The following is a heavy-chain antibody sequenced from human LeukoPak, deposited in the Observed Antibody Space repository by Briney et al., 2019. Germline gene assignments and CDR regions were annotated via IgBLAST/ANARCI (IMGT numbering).Heavy chain of an antibody. CDR1: GYTFTSYY. V-gene: IGHV1-18*04. D-gene: IGHD2-2*01. CDR3: ATISSTSSYAFDI. Sequence: ASVKVSCKASGYTFTSYYMHWVRQAPGQGLEWMGWISAYNGNTNYAQKLQGRVTMTTDTSTSTAYMELRSLRSDDTAVYYCATISSTSSYAFDIWGQGTMVTVSS. J-gene: IGHJ3*02. CDR2: ISAYNGNT.